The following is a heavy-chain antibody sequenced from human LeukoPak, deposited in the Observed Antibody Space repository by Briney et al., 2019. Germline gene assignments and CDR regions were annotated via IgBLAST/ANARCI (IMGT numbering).Heavy chain of an antibody. Sequence: GGSLRLSCAAFGFIFSSYGMHWVRQAPGKGLEWVAVISYDGNNKHYADSVKGRFTISRDNSKTTLYLQMNSLRAEDTAEYYCAKDRGTMVRGVCMDVWGQGTTVTVSS. V-gene: IGHV3-30*18. D-gene: IGHD3-10*01. CDR1: GFIFSSYG. CDR2: ISYDGNNK. J-gene: IGHJ6*02. CDR3: AKDRGTMVRGVCMDV.